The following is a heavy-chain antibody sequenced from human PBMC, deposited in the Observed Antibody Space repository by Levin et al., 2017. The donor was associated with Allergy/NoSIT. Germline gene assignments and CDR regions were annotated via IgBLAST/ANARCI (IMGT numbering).Heavy chain of an antibody. CDR1: GFTFSSYS. CDR3: ARATMVRGVITYFDY. Sequence: GGSLRLSCAASGFTFSSYSMNWVRQAPGKGLEWVSSISSSSSYIYYADSVKGRFTISRDNAKNSLYLQMNSLRAEDTAVYYCARATMVRGVITYFDYWGQGTLVTVSS. J-gene: IGHJ4*02. CDR2: ISSSSSYI. D-gene: IGHD3-10*01. V-gene: IGHV3-21*01.